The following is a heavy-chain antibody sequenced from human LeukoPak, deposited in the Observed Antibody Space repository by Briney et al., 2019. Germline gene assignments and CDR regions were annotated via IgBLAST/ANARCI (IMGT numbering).Heavy chain of an antibody. D-gene: IGHD5-18*01. V-gene: IGHV3-23*01. CDR2: ISGTGGST. CDR1: GITFSTYS. CDR3: AKSVDTATINWFDP. Sequence: LSCTASGITFSTYSMSWHRQAPGKRLEWASAISGTGGSTYYADSVKGRFTISRDNSKNTLYLQMNSLRAEDTAVYYCAKSVDTATINWFDPWGQGTLVTVSS. J-gene: IGHJ5*02.